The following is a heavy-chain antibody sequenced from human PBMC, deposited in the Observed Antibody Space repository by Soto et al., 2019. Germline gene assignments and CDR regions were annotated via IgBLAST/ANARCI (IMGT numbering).Heavy chain of an antibody. J-gene: IGHJ4*02. Sequence: QVHLVQSGAEVKKPGASVKVSCKGSGYGFTTYGITWVRQAPGQGLEWMAWISAHNGTTNYAQKLQGRVTVTRDTSTSTAYRELRSLRSDDTAVYYCARGRYGDYWGQGALVTVSS. D-gene: IGHD1-1*01. CDR3: ARGRYGDY. CDR1: GYGFTTYG. CDR2: ISAHNGTT. V-gene: IGHV1-18*01.